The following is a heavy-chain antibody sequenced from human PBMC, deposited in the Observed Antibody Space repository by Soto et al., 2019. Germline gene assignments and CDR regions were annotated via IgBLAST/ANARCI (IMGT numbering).Heavy chain of an antibody. CDR1: GGSFSGYY. V-gene: IGHV4-34*01. CDR3: ARDPSYSYDLLPQFFDY. CDR2: INHSGST. Sequence: SETLSLTCAVYGGSFSGYYWSWIRQPPGKGLEWIGEINHSGSTNYNPSLKSRVTISVDTSKNQFSLKLSSVTAADTAVYYCARDPSYSYDLLPQFFDYWGQGPLLTVS. J-gene: IGHJ4*02. D-gene: IGHD3-9*01.